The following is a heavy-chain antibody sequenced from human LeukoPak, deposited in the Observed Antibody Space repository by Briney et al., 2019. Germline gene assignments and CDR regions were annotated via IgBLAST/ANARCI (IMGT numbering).Heavy chain of an antibody. CDR3: ARGGVDDISVAGGVDYGMDV. CDR2: IYYSGST. CDR1: GGSISSYY. J-gene: IGHJ6*02. V-gene: IGHV4-59*01. D-gene: IGHD3-9*01. Sequence: PSETLSLTCTVSGGSISSYYWSWIRQPPGKGLEWIGYIYYSGSTNYNPSLKSRVTISVDTSKDQFSLKLSSVTAADTAVYYCARGGVDDISVAGGVDYGMDVWGQGTTVTVSS.